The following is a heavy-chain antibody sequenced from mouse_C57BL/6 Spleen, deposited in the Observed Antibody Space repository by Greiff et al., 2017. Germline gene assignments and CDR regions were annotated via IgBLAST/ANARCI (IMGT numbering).Heavy chain of an antibody. D-gene: IGHD1-1*01. V-gene: IGHV3-6*01. CDR1: GYSITSGYY. J-gene: IGHJ1*03. Sequence: EVQLVESGPGLVKPSQSLSLTCSVTGYSITSGYYWNWIRQFPGNKLEWMGYISYDGSNNYNPSLKNRISITRDTSKNQFFLKLNSVTTEDTATYYCARSPSYYYGSSPYWYFDVWGTGTTVTVSS. CDR2: ISYDGSN. CDR3: ARSPSYYYGSSPYWYFDV.